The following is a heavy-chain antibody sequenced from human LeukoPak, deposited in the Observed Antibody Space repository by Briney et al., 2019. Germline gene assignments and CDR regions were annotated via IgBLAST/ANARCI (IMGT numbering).Heavy chain of an antibody. CDR1: GGTFSSYA. CDR2: IIPIFGTA. Sequence: SVKVSCKAPGGTFSSYAISWVRQAPGQGLESMGGIIPIFGTANYAQKFQGRVTITTDESTSTAYMELSSLRSEDTAVYYCARASPYFYCSGGSCYFHPWGQGTLVTVSS. V-gene: IGHV1-69*05. D-gene: IGHD2-15*01. CDR3: ARASPYFYCSGGSCYFHP. J-gene: IGHJ5*02.